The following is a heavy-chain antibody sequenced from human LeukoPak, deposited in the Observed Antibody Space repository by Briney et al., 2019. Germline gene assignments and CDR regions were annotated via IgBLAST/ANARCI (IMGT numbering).Heavy chain of an antibody. CDR2: IKQDGSEK. Sequence: GGSLRLSCAAFGFTFSIYWMSWVRQAPGKGLEWVANIKQDGSEKYYVDSVKGRFTISRDNAKNSLYLQMNSLRAEDTAVYYCARVGIAYYYDSSGYYTDFWGQGTLVTVSS. V-gene: IGHV3-7*01. J-gene: IGHJ4*02. D-gene: IGHD3-22*01. CDR3: ARVGIAYYYDSSGYYTDF. CDR1: GFTFSIYW.